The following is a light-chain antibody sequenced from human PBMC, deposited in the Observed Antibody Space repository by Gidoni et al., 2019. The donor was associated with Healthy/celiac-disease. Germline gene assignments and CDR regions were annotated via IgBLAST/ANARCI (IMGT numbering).Light chain of an antibody. Sequence: DLVMPQSPLSLPVTPGEPASISCRSSQSLLHSNGYNYLDWYLQKPGQSPQLLIYLGSNRASGGPDRFSGSGSGTDFTLKISRVEAEDVGVYYCRQALQTPLTFGGGTKVEIK. J-gene: IGKJ4*01. CDR3: RQALQTPLT. CDR1: QSLLHSNGYNY. V-gene: IGKV2-28*01. CDR2: LGS.